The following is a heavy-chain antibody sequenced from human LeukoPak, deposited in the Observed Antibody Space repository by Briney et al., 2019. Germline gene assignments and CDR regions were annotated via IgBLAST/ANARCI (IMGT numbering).Heavy chain of an antibody. CDR1: GFTFNKVW. J-gene: IGHJ1*01. D-gene: IGHD3-22*01. Sequence: GGSLRLSCAASGFTFNKVWMSWVRQAPGKGLEWVGRIKSKTEGGTIDYAAPVKGRFTISRDDSKDTLFLQMNSLKTEDTAVYYCTTDLSELDDSGYYAKYFHHWGQGTLVSVSS. CDR3: TTDLSELDDSGYYAKYFHH. CDR2: IKSKTEGGTI. V-gene: IGHV3-15*01.